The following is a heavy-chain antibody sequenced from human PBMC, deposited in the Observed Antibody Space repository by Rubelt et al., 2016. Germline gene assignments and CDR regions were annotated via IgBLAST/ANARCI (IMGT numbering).Heavy chain of an antibody. D-gene: IGHD4-11*01. Sequence: QVQLQQWGAGLLKPSETLSLTCAVYGGSFSGYYWSWIRQPPGKGLEWIGEINHSGSTNYNPSLKSRVTISVDTSKNQFPLKLSAGTAADTAVYYCARLDYRNYVFFDYWGQGTLVTVSS. J-gene: IGHJ4*02. CDR2: INHSGST. CDR1: GGSFSGYY. V-gene: IGHV4-34*01. CDR3: ARLDYRNYVFFDY.